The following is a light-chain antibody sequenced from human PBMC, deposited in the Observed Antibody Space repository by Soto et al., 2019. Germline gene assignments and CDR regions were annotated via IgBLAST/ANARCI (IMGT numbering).Light chain of an antibody. Sequence: EVELTQSPGTLSLSPGERATLSCRASQSVSSSHLAWYQQKRGQAPRLLIYDTSTRATGIPDRFSGSGSGTDCTLTISRLEPEDFAVYHCQQYGDSPWTFGQGTKVEVK. CDR3: QQYGDSPWT. CDR2: DTS. J-gene: IGKJ1*01. CDR1: QSVSSSH. V-gene: IGKV3-20*01.